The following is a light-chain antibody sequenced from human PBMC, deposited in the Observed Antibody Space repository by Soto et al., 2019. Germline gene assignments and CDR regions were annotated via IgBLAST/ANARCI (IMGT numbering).Light chain of an antibody. V-gene: IGKV2-24*01. CDR1: QSLVHSDGNTY. J-gene: IGKJ1*01. Sequence: DIVMSKIPISSPVTLGQQASISCRSSQSLVHSDGNTYLSWLQQRPGQPPRLLIYRVSNRDSGVPDRFSGSGSGTDFTLKISRVEAEDVCVYFCMQGTYLRTFGQGTKVDIK. CDR2: RVS. CDR3: MQGTYLRT.